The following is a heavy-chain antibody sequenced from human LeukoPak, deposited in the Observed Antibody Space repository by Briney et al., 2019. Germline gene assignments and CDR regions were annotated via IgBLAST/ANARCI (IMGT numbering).Heavy chain of an antibody. D-gene: IGHD3-22*01. CDR3: AREGYYDSSGYYRYYYYYMDV. J-gene: IGHJ6*03. V-gene: IGHV3-21*01. CDR2: ISSSSSYI. Sequence: GGSLRLSCAASGFTVSSNYMSWVRQAPGKGLEWVSSISSSSSYIYYADSVKGRFTISRDNAKNSLYLQMNSLRAEDTAVYYCAREGYYDSSGYYRYYYYYMDVWGKGTTVTVSS. CDR1: GFTVSSNY.